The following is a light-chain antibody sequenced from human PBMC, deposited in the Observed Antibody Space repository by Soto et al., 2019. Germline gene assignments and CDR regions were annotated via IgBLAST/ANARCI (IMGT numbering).Light chain of an antibody. CDR1: RSVSSSY. CDR3: QQYGSSPPIT. CDR2: GAS. J-gene: IGKJ5*01. V-gene: IGKV3-20*01. Sequence: PGTLSLSPGERATLSCRASRSVSSSYLAWYQQKPGQAPRLLIYGASSRATGIPDRFSGSGSGTDFTLTISRLEPEDFAVYYCQQYGSSPPITFGQGTRLEI.